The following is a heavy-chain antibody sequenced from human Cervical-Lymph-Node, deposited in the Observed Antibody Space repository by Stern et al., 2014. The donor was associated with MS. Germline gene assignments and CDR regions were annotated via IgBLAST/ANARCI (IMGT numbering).Heavy chain of an antibody. J-gene: IGHJ3*01. D-gene: IGHD3-22*01. V-gene: IGHV5-51*01. Sequence: EMQLVESGAEVKKPGESLKISCGTSGYTFSNFWIGWVRQMPGKGLEWMGVIYPADSDTTYSPSFQGQVTISADESISTAYLQWRSLKASDTAMYYCVRRRDSAGYDTFDLWGQGTMLIVSS. CDR1: GYTFSNFW. CDR2: IYPADSDT. CDR3: VRRRDSAGYDTFDL.